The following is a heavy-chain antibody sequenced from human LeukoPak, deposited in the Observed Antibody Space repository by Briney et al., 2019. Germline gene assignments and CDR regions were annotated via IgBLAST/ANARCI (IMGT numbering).Heavy chain of an antibody. CDR1: GGTFSSYA. D-gene: IGHD4-17*01. J-gene: IGHJ6*04. CDR3: ARDAHDYGDPGSYGMDV. Sequence: ASVKVSCKASGGTFSSYAISWVRQAPGQGLEWMGGIIPIFGTANYAQKFQGRVTITADKSTSTAYMELSSLRSEDTAVYYCARDAHDYGDPGSYGMDVWGKGNAVTVSA. CDR2: IIPIFGTA. V-gene: IGHV1-69*06.